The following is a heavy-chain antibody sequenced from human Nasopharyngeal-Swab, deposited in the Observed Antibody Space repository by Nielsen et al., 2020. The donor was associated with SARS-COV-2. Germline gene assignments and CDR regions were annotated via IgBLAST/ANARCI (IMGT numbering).Heavy chain of an antibody. D-gene: IGHD5-12*01. CDR1: GGSISSSSYY. V-gene: IGHV4-39*01. Sequence: GSLRLSCTVSGGSISSSSYYWGWIRQPPGKGLEWTGSIYYSGSTYYNPSLKSRVTISVDTSKNQFSLKLSSVTAADTAVYYCARLSGYSGYDERAFDYWGQGTLVTVSS. J-gene: IGHJ4*02. CDR3: ARLSGYSGYDERAFDY. CDR2: IYYSGST.